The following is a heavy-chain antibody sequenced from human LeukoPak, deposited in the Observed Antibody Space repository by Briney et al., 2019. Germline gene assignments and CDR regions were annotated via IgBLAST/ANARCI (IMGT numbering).Heavy chain of an antibody. D-gene: IGHD6-13*01. V-gene: IGHV4-34*01. J-gene: IGHJ4*02. Sequence: YWSWIRQXXGKGLEGIGEINHSGSTSYNPSLKSRVTISVDTSKNQFSLKLSSVTAADTAVYYCARGIAGRIAAAGDFDYWGQGTLVTVSS. CDR2: INHSGST. CDR1: Y. CDR3: ARGIAGRIAAAGDFDY.